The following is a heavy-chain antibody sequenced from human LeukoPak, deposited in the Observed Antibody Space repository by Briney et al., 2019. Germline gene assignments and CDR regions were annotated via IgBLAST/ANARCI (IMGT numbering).Heavy chain of an antibody. V-gene: IGHV3-23*01. CDR1: GFTFSSYN. CDR3: AKDRASRIGATDY. CDR2: IGVGCAT. Sequence: PGGSLRLSCAASGFTFSSYNLNWVRQAPGQGLELVSTIGVGCATYYADSVTGRFTISRYNSKNTLFLEMNSLRVEDTDVYYCAKDRASRIGATDYWGQGTLVSVSS. D-gene: IGHD1-26*01. J-gene: IGHJ4*02.